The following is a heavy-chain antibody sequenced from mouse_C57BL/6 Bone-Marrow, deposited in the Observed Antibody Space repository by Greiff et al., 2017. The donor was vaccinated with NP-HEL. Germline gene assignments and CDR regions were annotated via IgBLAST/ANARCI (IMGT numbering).Heavy chain of an antibody. Sequence: QVQLQQSGAELARPGASVKLSCKASGYTFTSYGVSWVKQRTGQGLEWIGEIYPRSGNTYYNEKLKGKATLTADKSSSTAYMELRSLTSEDSAVYFCARGGIYYDYGGYFDVWGTGTTVTVSS. CDR3: ARGGIYYDYGGYFDV. V-gene: IGHV1-81*01. J-gene: IGHJ1*03. D-gene: IGHD2-4*01. CDR1: GYTFTSYG. CDR2: IYPRSGNT.